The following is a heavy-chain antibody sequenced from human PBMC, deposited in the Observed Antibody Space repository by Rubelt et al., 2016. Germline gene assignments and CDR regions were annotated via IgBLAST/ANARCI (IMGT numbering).Heavy chain of an antibody. CDR1: GFTFSNYG. J-gene: IGHJ4*02. V-gene: IGHV3-33*01. CDR3: TRRLRGSSWGIVDY. Sequence: GRSLRLSCAASGFTFSNYGMHWVRQAPGKGLEWVAIIWYDGGNKYYADSVQGRFTISRDNSKNTLYLQMNSLKIEDTAVYYCTRRLRGSSWGIVDYWGQGTLVTVSS. CDR2: IWYDGGNK. D-gene: IGHD6-13*01.